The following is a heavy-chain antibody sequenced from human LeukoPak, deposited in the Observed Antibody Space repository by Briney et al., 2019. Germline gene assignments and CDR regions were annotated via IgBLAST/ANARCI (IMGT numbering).Heavy chain of an antibody. CDR2: LVYDERI. D-gene: IGHD6-19*01. V-gene: IGHV3-33*01. CDR1: GFPFSSYG. CDR3: ARDLSAAFDS. Sequence: PGGSLRLSCAASGFPFSSYGMHWVRQAPGKGLEWVARLVYDERIDYANSVKGRFSISRDNSKNTLFLDMSDLGVEDTAVYYCARDLSAAFDSWGQGVLVTVSS. J-gene: IGHJ4*02.